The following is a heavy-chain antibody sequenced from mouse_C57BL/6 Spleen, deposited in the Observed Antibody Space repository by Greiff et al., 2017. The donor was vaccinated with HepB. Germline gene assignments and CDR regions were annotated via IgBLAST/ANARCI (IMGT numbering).Heavy chain of an antibody. V-gene: IGHV3-6*01. CDR2: ISYDGSN. Sequence: EVKLQESGPGLVKPSPSLSLTCSVTGYSITSGYYWNWIRQFPGNKLEWMGYISYDGSNNYNPSLKNRISITRDTSKNQFFLKLNTVTTEDTATYYCASYYDYSLAMDYWGQGTSVTVSS. CDR3: ASYYDYSLAMDY. CDR1: GYSITSGYY. J-gene: IGHJ4*01. D-gene: IGHD2-4*01.